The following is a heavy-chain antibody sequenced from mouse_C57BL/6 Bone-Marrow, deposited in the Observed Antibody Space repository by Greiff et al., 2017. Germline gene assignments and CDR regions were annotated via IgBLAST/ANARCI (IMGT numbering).Heavy chain of an antibody. J-gene: IGHJ3*01. Sequence: VQLKESGAELVRPGASVKLSCTASGFNIKDDYMHWVKQRPEQGLEWIGWIDPENGDTEYASKFQGKATITADKSSNTAYLQLSSLTSEDTAVYYCTTFPLGLLPFAYWGQGTLVTVSA. CDR1: GFNIKDDY. CDR3: TTFPLGLLPFAY. D-gene: IGHD2-3*01. CDR2: IDPENGDT. V-gene: IGHV14-4*01.